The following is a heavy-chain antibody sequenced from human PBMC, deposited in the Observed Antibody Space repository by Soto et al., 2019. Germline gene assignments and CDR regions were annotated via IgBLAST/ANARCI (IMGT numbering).Heavy chain of an antibody. J-gene: IGHJ4*02. CDR2: ISYDGSNK. CDR3: AKVSPMGSFFDF. V-gene: IGHV3-30-3*01. Sequence: GGSLRLSCAASGFAFNTYSMHWVRQAPGRGLEWVAVISYDGSNKFYADSVKGRFTIPRDNSKNTLYLEMNSLRGEDTAVYYCAKVSPMGSFFDFWGPGALVTVST. CDR1: GFAFNTYS.